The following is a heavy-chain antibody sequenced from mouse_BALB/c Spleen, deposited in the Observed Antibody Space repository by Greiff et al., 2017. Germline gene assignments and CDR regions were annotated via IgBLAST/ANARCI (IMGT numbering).Heavy chain of an antibody. V-gene: IGHV1-7*01. CDR2: INPSTGYT. J-gene: IGHJ4*01. CDR1: GFTFTSYW. D-gene: IGHD1-1*02. CDR3: ARDGRGAMDY. Sequence: QVQLQQSGAELAKPGASVKMSCTASGFTFTSYWMHWVKQRPGQGLEWIGYINPSTGYTEYNQKFKDKATLTADKSSSTAYMQLSSLTSEDSAVYYCARDGRGAMDYWGQGTAVTVSS.